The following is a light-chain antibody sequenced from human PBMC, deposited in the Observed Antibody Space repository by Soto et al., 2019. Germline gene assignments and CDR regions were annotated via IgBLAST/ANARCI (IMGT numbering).Light chain of an antibody. J-gene: IGKJ3*01. Sequence: IHLTQSPSSLSASVGDRVTITCRASQGITYSLAWYQQKPGKAPKLLIYAASTLQSGVPSRFGGSGSGTDFTLTISSLQPEDFATYYCQQLDSYPRTFGPGTKVDIK. CDR3: QQLDSYPRT. CDR2: AAS. CDR1: QGITYS. V-gene: IGKV1-9*01.